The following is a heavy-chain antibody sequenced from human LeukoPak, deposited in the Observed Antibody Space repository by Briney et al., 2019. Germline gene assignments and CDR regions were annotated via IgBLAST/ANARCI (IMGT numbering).Heavy chain of an antibody. CDR2: ISSSSSYI. CDR1: GFTLSSYR. J-gene: IGHJ4*02. CDR3: ARDDLALVENFDY. V-gene: IGHV3-21*01. D-gene: IGHD2-21*02. Sequence: GGSPRLSCAASGFTLSSYRLNWVRQAPGKGLEWVSSISSSSSYIYYADSVKGRFTISRDNAKNLVYLQMNSLRAEDTAVYYCARDDLALVENFDYWGQGTLVTVSS.